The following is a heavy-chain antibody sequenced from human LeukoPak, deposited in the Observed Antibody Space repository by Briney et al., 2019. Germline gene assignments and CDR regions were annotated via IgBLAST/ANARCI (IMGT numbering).Heavy chain of an antibody. J-gene: IGHJ5*02. Sequence: GASVKVSCKASGFTFIDYYMHWVRQAPGQGLEWMGRINPRSGGTNYAQKFQDRVTMTRDTSISTAYMELSRLKFDDTAVFYCASGSISSGDWFDPWGQGTLVTV. CDR1: GFTFIDYY. D-gene: IGHD6-6*01. CDR3: ASGSISSGDWFDP. V-gene: IGHV1-2*06. CDR2: INPRSGGT.